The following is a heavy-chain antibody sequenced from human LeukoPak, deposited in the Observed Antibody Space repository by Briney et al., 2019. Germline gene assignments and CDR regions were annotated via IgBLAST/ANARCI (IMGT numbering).Heavy chain of an antibody. J-gene: IGHJ3*02. D-gene: IGHD5/OR15-5a*01. Sequence: HSGGSLRLSCAASGFTFSSYDMHWVRQAPGRGLEWVSAIGIAGDTNYPDSVKGRFTISRENAKNSMYLQMNSLKDGDTAVYYCIRGGIQVSGIDAFDIWGQGTMVTVSS. CDR3: IRGGIQVSGIDAFDI. CDR2: IGIAGDT. CDR1: GFTFSSYD. V-gene: IGHV3-13*01.